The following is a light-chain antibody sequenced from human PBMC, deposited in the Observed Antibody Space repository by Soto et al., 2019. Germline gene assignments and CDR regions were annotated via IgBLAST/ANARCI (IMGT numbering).Light chain of an antibody. J-gene: IGKJ1*01. CDR2: AVS. V-gene: IGKV3-15*01. CDR3: QQYNDWPLT. CDR1: QSVSTN. Sequence: EILMTQSPATLSVSPGERATLSCRASQSVSTNLAWYQQKPGQAPRLLIYAVSTRATDIPARFSGSGSGTEFTLTISSLQSEDFALYYCQQYNDWPLTFGQGTKVDIK.